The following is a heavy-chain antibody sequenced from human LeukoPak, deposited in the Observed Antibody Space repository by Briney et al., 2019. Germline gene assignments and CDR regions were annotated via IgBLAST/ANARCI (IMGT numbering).Heavy chain of an antibody. CDR3: ARPIYDTRNAMDV. D-gene: IGHD3-22*01. Sequence: GGSLRLSCAASGFTFSSYSMNWVRQAPGKGLEWVSSLSSNSGYIYYADSVKGRFTISRDNAKNTLYLQMNSLRAEDTAVYYCARPIYDTRNAMDVWGQGTTVTV. J-gene: IGHJ6*02. V-gene: IGHV3-21*01. CDR1: GFTFSSYS. CDR2: LSSNSGYI.